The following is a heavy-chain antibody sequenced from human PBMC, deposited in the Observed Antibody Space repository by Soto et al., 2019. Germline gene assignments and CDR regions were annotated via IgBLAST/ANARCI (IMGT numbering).Heavy chain of an antibody. CDR1: GGSISSSNYY. CDR3: ARRGWMQLNWYFDL. J-gene: IGHJ2*01. V-gene: IGHV4-39*01. D-gene: IGHD5-18*01. Sequence: QLQLQESGPGLVKPSETLSLTCTVSGGSISSSNYYWDWIRQPPGEGLEWIGSIYYSGSTYYNPSLKSRVTLSVDTSKNQFSLKLSSVTAADTAVYYCARRGWMQLNWYFDLWGRGTLVTVSS. CDR2: IYYSGST.